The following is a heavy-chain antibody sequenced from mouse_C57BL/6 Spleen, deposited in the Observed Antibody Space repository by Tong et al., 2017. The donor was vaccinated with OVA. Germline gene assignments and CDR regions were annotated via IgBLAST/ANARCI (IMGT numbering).Heavy chain of an antibody. CDR1: GFTFSDYG. CDR2: ISSGSSTI. Sequence: EVQLQESGGGLVKPGGSLKLSCAASGFTFSDYGMHWVRQAPEKGLEWVAYISSGSSTIYYADTVKGRFTISRDNAKNTLFLQMTSLRSEDTAMYYCARSYYDYDPYYFDYCDHCTTLTVSP. CDR3: ARSYYDYDPYYFDY. V-gene: IGHV5-17*01. J-gene: IGHJ2*01. D-gene: IGHD2-4*01.